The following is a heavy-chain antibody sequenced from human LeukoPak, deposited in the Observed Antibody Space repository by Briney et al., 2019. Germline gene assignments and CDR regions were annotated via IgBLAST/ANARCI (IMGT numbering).Heavy chain of an antibody. CDR3: AKDPGDYDSSGCLDY. J-gene: IGHJ4*02. D-gene: IGHD3-22*01. CDR1: GFTFSSYA. CDR2: ISYDGSNK. V-gene: IGHV3-30*07. Sequence: TGGSLRLSCAASGFTFSSYAMHWVRQAPGKGLEWVAVISYDGSNKYYADSVKGRFTISRDNSKNTLYLQMNSLRAEDTAVYYCAKDPGDYDSSGCLDYWGQGTLVTVSS.